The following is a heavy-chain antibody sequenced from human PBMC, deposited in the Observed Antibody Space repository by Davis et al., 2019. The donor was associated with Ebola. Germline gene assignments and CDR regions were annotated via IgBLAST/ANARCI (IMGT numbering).Heavy chain of an antibody. J-gene: IGHJ6*02. CDR3: AQREAYCGGDCYKVQYYYYGMDV. V-gene: IGHV1-69*13. D-gene: IGHD2-21*02. CDR2: IIPIFGTA. CDR1: GGTFSSYA. Sequence: SVKVSCKASGGTFSSYAISWVRQAPGQGLEWMGGIIPIFGTANYAQKFQGRVTITADESTCTAYMELSSLRSEDTAVYYCAQREAYCGGDCYKVQYYYYGMDVWGQGTTVTVSS.